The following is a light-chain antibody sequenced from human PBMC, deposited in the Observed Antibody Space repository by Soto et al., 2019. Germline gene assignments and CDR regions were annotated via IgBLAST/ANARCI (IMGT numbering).Light chain of an antibody. CDR1: SSDVGAYNH. Sequence: QSALTQPASVSGSPGQSITISCTGTSSDVGAYNHVSWYQHHPGRAPKLIIYEVNNRPSGVSNRFSGSKSGNTASLTISGLQAEDEAAYYCNSFTSSITYDFGTGTKLTVL. J-gene: IGLJ1*01. V-gene: IGLV2-14*01. CDR3: NSFTSSITYD. CDR2: EVN.